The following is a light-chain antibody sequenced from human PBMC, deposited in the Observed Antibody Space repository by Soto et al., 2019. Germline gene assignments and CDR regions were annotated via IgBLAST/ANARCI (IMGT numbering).Light chain of an antibody. J-gene: IGLJ1*01. CDR3: SSYTSSSTLKV. V-gene: IGLV2-14*01. CDR1: SSDVGGYNY. CDR2: DVS. Sequence: QSALTQPASVSGSPGQSITISCTGTSSDVGGYNYVSWYQQHPGKAPKLMIYDVSHRPSGVSNRFSGSKSGNTASLTISGLQAEDEAYYYCSSYTSSSTLKVFGTGTKLTVL.